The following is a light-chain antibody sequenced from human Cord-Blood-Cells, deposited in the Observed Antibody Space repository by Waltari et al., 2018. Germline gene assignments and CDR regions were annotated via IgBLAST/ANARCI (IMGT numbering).Light chain of an antibody. CDR2: DAS. J-gene: IGKJ5*01. V-gene: IGKV3-11*01. CDR1: QSVSSY. CDR3: QQRSNWPPIT. Sequence: EIVLTQSPATLSLSPGERATLSCRASQSVSSYLAWYQQKPGQAPRLLIYDASNRATGIPAMFSGSGSGTDFTLTISSLEHEDFAVYYCQQRSNWPPITFGQGTRLEIK.